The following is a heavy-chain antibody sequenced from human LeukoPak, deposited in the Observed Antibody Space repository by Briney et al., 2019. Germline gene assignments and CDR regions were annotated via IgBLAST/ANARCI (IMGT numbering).Heavy chain of an antibody. CDR2: INSDGSST. CDR1: GFTFSSHW. J-gene: IGHJ4*02. V-gene: IGHV3-74*01. Sequence: PGGSLRLSCAASGFTFSSHWMHWVRQAPGKGLVCVSRINSDGSSTSYADSVKGRFTISRDNAKNTLYLQMNSLRAEDTAVYYCARDYGSGSYYGYWGQGTLVTVSS. D-gene: IGHD3-10*01. CDR3: ARDYGSGSYYGY.